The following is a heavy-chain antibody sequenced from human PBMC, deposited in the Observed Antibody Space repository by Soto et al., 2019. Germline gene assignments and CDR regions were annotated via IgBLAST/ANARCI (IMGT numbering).Heavy chain of an antibody. Sequence: ASVKVSCKASGYTFTSYGIHWVRQAPGQRLEWMGWINAANGDTKYSPKFQGRVTITRDTSASTAYMELSSLRSEDTAVYYCVRRHVSATGIDWFDPWGQGTFFTVSS. V-gene: IGHV1-3*01. CDR3: VRRHVSATGIDWFDP. CDR2: INAANGDT. D-gene: IGHD6-13*01. CDR1: GYTFTSYG. J-gene: IGHJ5*02.